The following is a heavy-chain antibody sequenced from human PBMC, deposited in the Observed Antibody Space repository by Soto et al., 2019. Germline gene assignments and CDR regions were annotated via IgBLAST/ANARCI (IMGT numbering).Heavy chain of an antibody. CDR2: IIPIFGTA. D-gene: IGHD2-8*01. CDR1: GGTFSSYA. V-gene: IGHV1-69*13. J-gene: IGHJ5*02. CDR3: ARANPIVLMVYGWFDP. Sequence: SVKVSCKASGGTFSSYAIRWVRQAPGQGLEWMGGIIPIFGTANYAQKFQGRVTITADESTSTAYMELSSLRSEDTAVYYCARANPIVLMVYGWFDPWGQGTLVTVSS.